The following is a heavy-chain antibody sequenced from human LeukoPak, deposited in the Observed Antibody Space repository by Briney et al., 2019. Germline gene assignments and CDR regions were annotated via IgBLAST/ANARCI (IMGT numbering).Heavy chain of an antibody. J-gene: IGHJ6*02. Sequence: SVKVSCKASGGSFTRYAISWVRQAPGQGLEWMGGIIPIFGTANYAQKFQGRVTITADESTSTAYMELSSLRSEDTAVYYCARDWGTLEDYYYGMDVWGQGTTVTVSS. D-gene: IGHD1-14*01. CDR1: GGSFTRYA. CDR3: ARDWGTLEDYYYGMDV. CDR2: IIPIFGTA. V-gene: IGHV1-69*01.